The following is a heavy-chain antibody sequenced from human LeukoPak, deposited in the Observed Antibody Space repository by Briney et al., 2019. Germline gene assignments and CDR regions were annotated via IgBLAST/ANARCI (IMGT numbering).Heavy chain of an antibody. CDR1: GFTFSNNA. V-gene: IGHV3-23*01. Sequence: PGGSLRLSCAASGFTFSNNAMSWVRQAPGKGLECVSAITGTIATGDPPYYADSVKGRFTISRDNAKNSLYLQMNSLRAEDTAVYYCARDLSSSGWYYFDYWGQGTLVTVSS. J-gene: IGHJ4*02. CDR2: ITGTIATGDPP. D-gene: IGHD6-19*01. CDR3: ARDLSSSGWYYFDY.